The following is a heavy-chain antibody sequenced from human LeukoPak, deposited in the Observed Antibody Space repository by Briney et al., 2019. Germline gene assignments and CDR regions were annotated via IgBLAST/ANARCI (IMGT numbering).Heavy chain of an antibody. V-gene: IGHV4-39*07. J-gene: IGHJ4*02. CDR3: ARDGYDSSGYYYDY. Sequence: SETLSLTCTVSGGSISSGGYYWSWVRQPPGKGLEWIGEIYHSGSTNYNPSLKSRVTISVDKSKNQFSLKLSSVTAADTAVYYCARDGYDSSGYYYDYWGQGTLVTVSS. CDR2: IYHSGST. CDR1: GGSISSGGYY. D-gene: IGHD3-22*01.